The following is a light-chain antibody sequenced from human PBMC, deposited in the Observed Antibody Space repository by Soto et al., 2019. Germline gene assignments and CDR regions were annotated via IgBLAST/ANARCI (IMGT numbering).Light chain of an antibody. CDR2: DAS. CDR3: QQRNNWPLA. CDR1: QSVSTY. Sequence: EIVLTQSPATLYLSPGERATLSCRASQSVSTYLAWYQQKPGQAPRLYIYDASNRAAGIPARCSGSGSGTDFTLTISTQEPEAFAVYYCQQRNNWPLAVGQGKRLEIK. J-gene: IGKJ5*01. V-gene: IGKV3-11*01.